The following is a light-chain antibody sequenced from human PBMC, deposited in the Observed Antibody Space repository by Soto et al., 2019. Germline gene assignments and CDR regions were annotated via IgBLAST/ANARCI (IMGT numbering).Light chain of an antibody. J-gene: IGKJ1*01. Sequence: EIMMTQSPATLSVSPGGRAPLSCMAIQSVGRNVAWYQQNPGQAPRLVISGASTRATGIPARFSGSGSGTDFTLTISSLQSEDFAVYYCQQYNDRPPLTFGQGTKVEIK. CDR1: QSVGRN. CDR3: QQYNDRPPLT. CDR2: GAS. V-gene: IGKV3-15*01.